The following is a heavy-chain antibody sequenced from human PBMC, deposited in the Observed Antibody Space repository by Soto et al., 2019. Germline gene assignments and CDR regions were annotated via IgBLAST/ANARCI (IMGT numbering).Heavy chain of an antibody. Sequence: LLESGGGLVQPGGSLRLSCAASGFTFSIYAMAWFRQAPGKGLKWVSTISGSGTSAYYADSVQGRFTFSRDNSKNTLYLQMNSLRAEDTAVYYCAKMSDGWYGAFHIWGQGTMVTVSS. CDR2: ISGSGTSA. D-gene: IGHD6-19*01. V-gene: IGHV3-23*01. CDR1: GFTFSIYA. CDR3: AKMSDGWYGAFHI. J-gene: IGHJ3*02.